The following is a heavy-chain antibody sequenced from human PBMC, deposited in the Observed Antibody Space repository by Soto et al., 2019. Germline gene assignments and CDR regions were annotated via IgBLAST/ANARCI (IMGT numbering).Heavy chain of an antibody. D-gene: IGHD6-13*01. CDR1: GITFIADA. J-gene: IGHJ4*02. V-gene: IGHV3-23*01. CDR2: ISGSGATT. Sequence: GGSLRLCCAASGITFIADAMSWVRQAPGKGLEWVSAISGSGATTYYADSVKGRFTISRDKSKNTLYLQMNSLRAEDTALYYCAKSFSSNWYDYFDYWGQGSLVTVSS. CDR3: AKSFSSNWYDYFDY.